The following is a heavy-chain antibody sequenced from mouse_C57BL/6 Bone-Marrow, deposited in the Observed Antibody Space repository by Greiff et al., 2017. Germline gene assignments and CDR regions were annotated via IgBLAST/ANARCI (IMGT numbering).Heavy chain of an antibody. D-gene: IGHD1-1*01. Sequence: VQRVESGAELARPGASVKLSCKASGYTFTSYGISWVKQRTGQGLEWIGEIYPRSGNTYYNEKFQGKATLTADKSSSTAYMELRSLTSEDSAVYFCERDDYYGSSCRFDYWGKGTTLTVSS. CDR2: IYPRSGNT. CDR3: ERDDYYGSSCRFDY. V-gene: IGHV1-81*01. J-gene: IGHJ2*01. CDR1: GYTFTSYG.